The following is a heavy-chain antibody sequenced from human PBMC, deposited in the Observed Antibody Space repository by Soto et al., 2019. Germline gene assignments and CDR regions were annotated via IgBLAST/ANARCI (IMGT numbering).Heavy chain of an antibody. J-gene: IGHJ3*02. Sequence: QLHLVQSGAVVKKPGASVTVSCSASGYPVTAYYMHWVRQAPGRGLEWMGGINPATGAAKYTQTLQGRVTTPRVTSTSTVFRELSGLPSEDTAAFYWARGGGVGVAGSAAFDMWGQGTVVTVSS. CDR1: GYPVTAYY. CDR3: ARGGGVGVAGSAAFDM. D-gene: IGHD3-3*01. V-gene: IGHV1-2*02. CDR2: INPATGAA.